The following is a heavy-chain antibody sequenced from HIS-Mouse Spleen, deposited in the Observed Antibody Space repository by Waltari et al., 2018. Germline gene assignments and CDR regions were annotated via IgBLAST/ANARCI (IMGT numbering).Heavy chain of an antibody. CDR1: GGSISSSRYY. V-gene: IGHV4-39*07. D-gene: IGHD6-13*01. CDR3: AREIPYSSSWYDWYFDL. CDR2: IYYSGST. J-gene: IGHJ2*01. Sequence: QLQLQESGPGLVKPSEPLSLTCTVSGGSISSSRYYWGRIRQPPGKGLEWIGSIYYSGSTYYNPSLKSRVTISVDTSKNQFSLKLSSVTAADTAVYYCAREIPYSSSWYDWYFDLWGRGTLVTVSS.